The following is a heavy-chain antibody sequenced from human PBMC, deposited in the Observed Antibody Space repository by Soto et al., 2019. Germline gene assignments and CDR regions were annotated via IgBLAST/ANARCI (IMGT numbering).Heavy chain of an antibody. D-gene: IGHD4-17*01. Sequence: QVTLKESDPVLVKPTEPLTLPCTVSGFSLSNARMGGSWLRQPPGNALEWLAHLFSNDEKAYSTSLTSRLTSSKETSERQEVLTTTNMDPVDTATYYCARTPPEKDYGDYHLHDYYDYMDVWVKGTTVTVSS. V-gene: IGHV2-26*01. CDR3: ARTPPEKDYGDYHLHDYYDYMDV. J-gene: IGHJ6*03. CDR1: GFSLSNARMG. CDR2: LFSNDEK.